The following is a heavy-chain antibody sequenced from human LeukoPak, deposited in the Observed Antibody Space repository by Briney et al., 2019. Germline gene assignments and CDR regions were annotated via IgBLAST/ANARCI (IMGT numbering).Heavy chain of an antibody. CDR2: INHSGST. Sequence: SETLSLTCAVYGGSFSNYYWSWIRQPPGEGVEWIGEINHSGSTNYNPSLKSRVTISVDTSKNQFSLKLSSVTAADTAVYYCATSTPPANSSGWYGMDVWGQGTTVTVSS. D-gene: IGHD6-19*01. CDR3: ATSTPPANSSGWYGMDV. CDR1: GGSFSNYY. J-gene: IGHJ6*02. V-gene: IGHV4-34*01.